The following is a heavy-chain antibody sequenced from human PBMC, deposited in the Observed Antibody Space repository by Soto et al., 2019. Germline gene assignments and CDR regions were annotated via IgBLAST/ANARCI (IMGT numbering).Heavy chain of an antibody. CDR1: GYTFTSYY. J-gene: IGHJ3*02. Sequence: ASVKVSCKASGYTFTSYYMHWVRQAPGQGLEWMGIINPNSGGTNYAQKFQGWVTMTRDTSISTAYMELSRLRSDDTAVYYCARGGTVVTDAFDIWGQGTMVTVSS. V-gene: IGHV1-2*04. CDR2: INPNSGGT. D-gene: IGHD2-15*01. CDR3: ARGGTVVTDAFDI.